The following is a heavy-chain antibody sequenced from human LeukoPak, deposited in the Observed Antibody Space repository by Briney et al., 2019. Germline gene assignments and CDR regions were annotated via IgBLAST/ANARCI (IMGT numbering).Heavy chain of an antibody. CDR3: ARDPRRGYSYGYYYYYMDV. J-gene: IGHJ6*03. Sequence: SVKVSCKASGGTFSSYAISWVRQAPGQGLEWMGRIIPIFGTANYAQKFQGRVTITTDESTSTAYMELSSLRSEDTAVYYCARDPRRGYSYGYYYYYMDVWGKGTTVTVSS. CDR2: IIPIFGTA. CDR1: GGTFSSYA. D-gene: IGHD5-18*01. V-gene: IGHV1-69*05.